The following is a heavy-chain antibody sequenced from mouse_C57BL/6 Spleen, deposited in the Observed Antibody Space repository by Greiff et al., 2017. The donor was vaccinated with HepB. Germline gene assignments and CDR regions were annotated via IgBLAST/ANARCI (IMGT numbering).Heavy chain of an antibody. CDR1: GFTFSSYA. CDR3: TREGPSYYYGSSYEAMDY. V-gene: IGHV5-9-1*02. D-gene: IGHD1-1*01. J-gene: IGHJ4*01. CDR2: ISSGGDYI. Sequence: DVKLVESGEGLVKPGGSLKLSCAASGFTFSSYAMSWVRQTPEKRLEWVAYISSGGDYIYYADTVKGRFTISRDNARNTLYLQMSSLKSEDTAMYYCTREGPSYYYGSSYEAMDYWGQGTSVTVSS.